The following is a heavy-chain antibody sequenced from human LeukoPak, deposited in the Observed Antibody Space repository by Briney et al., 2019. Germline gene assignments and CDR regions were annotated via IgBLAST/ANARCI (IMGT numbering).Heavy chain of an antibody. J-gene: IGHJ4*02. V-gene: IGHV1-24*01. Sequence: GASVKVSCKVSGYTLTELSMHWVRQAPGKGLEWMGGFDPEDGETIYAQKFQGRVTMTKDTSTDTAYMELSSLRSEDTAVYYCATDLGRDIVVVPAAIGYWGQGTLVTVSS. CDR2: FDPEDGET. D-gene: IGHD2-2*01. CDR3: ATDLGRDIVVVPAAIGY. CDR1: GYTLTELS.